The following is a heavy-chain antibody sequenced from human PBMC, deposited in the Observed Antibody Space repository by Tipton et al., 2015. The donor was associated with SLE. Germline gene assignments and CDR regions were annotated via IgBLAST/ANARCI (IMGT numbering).Heavy chain of an antibody. Sequence: TLSLTCAVYGGSFSGYYWSWIRQPPGKGLEWIGEINHSGSTNYNPSLKSRVTISVDTPKNHFSLKLSSVTAADTAVYYCARSRYDSSGYYQPRAAAFDIWGQGTMVTVSS. CDR3: ARSRYDSSGYYQPRAAAFDI. D-gene: IGHD3-22*01. CDR1: GGSFSGYY. CDR2: INHSGST. V-gene: IGHV4-34*01. J-gene: IGHJ3*02.